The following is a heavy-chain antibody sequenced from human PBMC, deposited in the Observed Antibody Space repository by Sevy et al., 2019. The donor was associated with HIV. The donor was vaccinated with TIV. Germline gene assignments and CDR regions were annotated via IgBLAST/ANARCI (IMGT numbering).Heavy chain of an antibody. J-gene: IGHJ4*02. CDR2: ISAYNGNT. D-gene: IGHD3-10*01. V-gene: IGHV1-18*01. CDR1: GYSFTSRG. CDR3: ARAGALWFGESDY. Sequence: ASVKVSCKASGYSFTSRGIDWVRQAPGQGLEWLGWISAYNGNTKYGQRLQDRVTMTTDTSASTAYMELRSLRSDDPAVYYCARAGALWFGESDYWGQGTLVTVSS.